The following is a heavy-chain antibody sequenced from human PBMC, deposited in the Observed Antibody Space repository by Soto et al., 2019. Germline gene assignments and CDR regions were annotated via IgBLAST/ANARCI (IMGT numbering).Heavy chain of an antibody. CDR1: GGTFISYA. D-gene: IGHD6-6*01. V-gene: IGHV1-69*13. CDR3: ARDLPKYSSSPPGGFDY. CDR2: IIPIFGTA. J-gene: IGHJ4*02. Sequence: ASVKVSCKASGGTFISYAISWVRQAPGQGLEWMGGIIPIFGTANYAQKFQGRVTITADESTSTAYMELSSLRSEDTAVYYCARDLPKYSSSPPGGFDYWGQGTLVTVSS.